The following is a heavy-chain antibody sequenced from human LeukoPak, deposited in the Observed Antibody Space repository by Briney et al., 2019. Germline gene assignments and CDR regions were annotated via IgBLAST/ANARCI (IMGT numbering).Heavy chain of an antibody. CDR3: AREGIAAAGTYAFDI. CDR1: GYTFTGYY. Sequence: ASVKVSCKASGYTFTGYYMHWVRQAPGQGLEWRGWINPNSGGTNYAQKFQGRVTMTRDTAISTAYMELSRLRSDDTAVYYCAREGIAAAGTYAFDIWGQGTMVTVSS. D-gene: IGHD6-13*01. J-gene: IGHJ3*02. CDR2: INPNSGGT. V-gene: IGHV1-2*02.